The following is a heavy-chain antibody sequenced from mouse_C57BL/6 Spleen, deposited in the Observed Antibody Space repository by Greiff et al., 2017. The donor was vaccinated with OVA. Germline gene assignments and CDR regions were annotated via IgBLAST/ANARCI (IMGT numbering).Heavy chain of an antibody. J-gene: IGHJ3*01. Sequence: VQPGASVKISCKASGYAFSSSWLNWVKQRPGKGLEWIGRIYPGDGDTNYNGKFKGKATLTADKSSSTAYMQLSSLTSEDSAVYFCARGFAYWGQGTLVTVSA. V-gene: IGHV1-82*01. CDR3: ARGFAY. CDR1: GYAFSSSW. CDR2: IYPGDGDT.